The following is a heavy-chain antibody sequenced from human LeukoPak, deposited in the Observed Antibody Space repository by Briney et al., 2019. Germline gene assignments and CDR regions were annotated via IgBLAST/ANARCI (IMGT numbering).Heavy chain of an antibody. J-gene: IGHJ4*02. CDR3: ARDVGSGSYSASDY. CDR2: VGSSSRYI. CDR1: GFSFSRYS. D-gene: IGHD3-10*01. Sequence: PGGSLRLSCAASGFSFSRYSVNWVRQAPGKGLEWVSFVGSSSRYIYYADSVKGRFTISRDDAKNSLYPQMNSLRAEDTAVYYCARDVGSGSYSASDYWGQGTLVTVSS. V-gene: IGHV3-21*01.